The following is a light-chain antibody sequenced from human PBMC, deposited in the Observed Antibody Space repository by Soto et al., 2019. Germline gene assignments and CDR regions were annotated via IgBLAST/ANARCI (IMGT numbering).Light chain of an antibody. CDR1: QSVSSN. Sequence: EIVMTQSPVTLSVSPGERATLSCRASQSVSSNLAWYQQKPGQAPRLLIYGASTRATGIPARFSGSGSGTEFTLTISSLQSEDFAVYYCQQYTNWPPITFGPGTKVEIQ. J-gene: IGKJ3*01. CDR3: QQYTNWPPIT. V-gene: IGKV3-15*01. CDR2: GAS.